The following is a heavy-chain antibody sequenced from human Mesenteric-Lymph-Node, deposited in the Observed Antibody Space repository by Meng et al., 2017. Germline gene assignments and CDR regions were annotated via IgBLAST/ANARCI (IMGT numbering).Heavy chain of an antibody. CDR2: INHSGST. CDR1: GGSSSGYY. Sequence: SETLSLTCAVYGGSSSGYYWSWIRQPPGKGLEWIGEINHSGSTNFNPSLKSRVTISVDTSKNQFSLKLSSVTAADTAVYYCARGSGSYQPEDYWGQGTLVTVSS. D-gene: IGHD1-26*01. CDR3: ARGSGSYQPEDY. J-gene: IGHJ4*02. V-gene: IGHV4-34*01.